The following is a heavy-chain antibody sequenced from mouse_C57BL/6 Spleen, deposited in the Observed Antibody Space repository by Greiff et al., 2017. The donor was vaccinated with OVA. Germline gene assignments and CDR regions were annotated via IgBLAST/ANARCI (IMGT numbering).Heavy chain of an antibody. CDR1: GYSITSGYY. CDR3: AREGDYDYGGFAY. J-gene: IGHJ3*01. V-gene: IGHV3-6*01. CDR2: ISYDGSN. D-gene: IGHD2-4*01. Sequence: EVQLQESGPGLVKPSQSLSLTCSVTGYSITSGYYWNWIRQFPGNKLEWMGYISYDGSNNYNPSLKNRISITRDTSKNQFFLKLNSVTTEDTATYYCAREGDYDYGGFAYWGQGTLVTVSA.